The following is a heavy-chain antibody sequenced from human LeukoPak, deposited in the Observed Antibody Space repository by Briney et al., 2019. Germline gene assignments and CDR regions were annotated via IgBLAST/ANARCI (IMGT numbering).Heavy chain of an antibody. CDR1: GVSFSDYY. Sequence: SETLSLTCAVYGVSFSDYYWSWIRQPPGKGLEWIGEINHSGNTKYNPSLKSRVTISVDTSKNQFSLKLSSVTAADTAVYYCARIDFWSGYHHNWFDPWGQGTLVTVSS. CDR3: ARIDFWSGYHHNWFDP. J-gene: IGHJ5*02. CDR2: INHSGNT. D-gene: IGHD3-3*01. V-gene: IGHV4-34*01.